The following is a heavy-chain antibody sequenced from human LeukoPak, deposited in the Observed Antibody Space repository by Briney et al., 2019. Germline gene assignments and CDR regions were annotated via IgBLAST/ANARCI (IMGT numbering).Heavy chain of an antibody. CDR2: IYYTGST. CDR3: AREVRYCSSTSCYFYYYYMDV. V-gene: IGHV4-59*12. Sequence: PSETLSLTCTVSGGSISNYYWNWIRQPPGKGLEWIGFIYYTGSTNYNPSLKSRVTISIDTSKNQFSLKLSSVTAADTAVYYCAREVRYCSSTSCYFYYYYMDVWGKGTTVTVSS. J-gene: IGHJ6*03. D-gene: IGHD2-2*01. CDR1: GGSISNYY.